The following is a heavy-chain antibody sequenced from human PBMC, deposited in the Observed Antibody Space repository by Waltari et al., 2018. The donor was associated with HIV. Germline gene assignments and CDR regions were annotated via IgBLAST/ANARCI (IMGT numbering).Heavy chain of an antibody. CDR1: GCTFSSDA. V-gene: IGHV3-23*01. Sequence: EVQLLASGGGLVQPGGSLRPSWSASGCTFSSDATRWVRQATGKGLEWVSGIRGSGGSTYYADSVKGRFIISRDNSKKTLYLQMNSLRAEDTAVYYCAKSIDGGATIVGLYYYYGMDVWGQGTTVTVSS. CDR3: AKSIDGGATIVGLYYYYGMDV. CDR2: IRGSGGST. D-gene: IGHD1-26*01. J-gene: IGHJ6*02.